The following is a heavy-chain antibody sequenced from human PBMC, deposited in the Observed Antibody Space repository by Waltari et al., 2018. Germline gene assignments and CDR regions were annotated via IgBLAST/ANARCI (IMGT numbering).Heavy chain of an antibody. J-gene: IGHJ5*02. D-gene: IGHD2-15*01. Sequence: AEVKKPGATVKISCKSSGYTFTDYYIHWVKQTPGKGLEWMGRVGPKDGETIYAEKFQDRVTISADTSTDTVYMIMNGLRFDDTALYFCSRSGSNDWFDPWGRGTPVTVVS. CDR1: GYTFTDYY. CDR2: VGPKDGET. V-gene: IGHV1-69-2*01. CDR3: SRSGSNDWFDP.